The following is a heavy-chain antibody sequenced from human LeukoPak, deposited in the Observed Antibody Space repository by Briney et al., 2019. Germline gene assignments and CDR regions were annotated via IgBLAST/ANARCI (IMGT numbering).Heavy chain of an antibody. CDR3: ASYRDGCNFDY. J-gene: IGHJ4*02. Sequence: PSETLSLTCTVSGVSIRSYYWSWIRQPPGKGLEWIGYISFSGITNYNPSLKSRLTISVDTSKNQFSLKLGSVTAADTAVYYCASYRDGCNFDYWGQGTLVTISS. CDR2: ISFSGIT. V-gene: IGHV4-59*01. CDR1: GVSIRSYY. D-gene: IGHD5-24*01.